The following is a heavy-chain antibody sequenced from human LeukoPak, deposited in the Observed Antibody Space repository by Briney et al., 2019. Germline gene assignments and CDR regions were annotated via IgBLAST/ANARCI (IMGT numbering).Heavy chain of an antibody. Sequence: NTSETLSLTCTVSGGSISSYYWSWIRQPPGKGLEWIGYIFYSGSTNYNPSLKSRVTISVDTSKTQLSLKLSSVTAADTAVYYCASQLNYYDSSGYYYGEYFQHWGQGTLVTVSS. V-gene: IGHV4-59*01. CDR3: ASQLNYYDSSGYYYGEYFQH. CDR1: GGSISSYY. D-gene: IGHD3-22*01. CDR2: IFYSGST. J-gene: IGHJ1*01.